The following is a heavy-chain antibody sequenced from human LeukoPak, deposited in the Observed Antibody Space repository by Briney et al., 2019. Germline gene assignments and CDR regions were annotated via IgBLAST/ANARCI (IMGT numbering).Heavy chain of an antibody. V-gene: IGHV3-74*01. J-gene: IGHJ4*02. CDR3: AKDQWELHYFDY. D-gene: IGHD1-26*01. CDR2: INSDGSST. CDR1: GFTFSSYW. Sequence: PGGSLRLSCAASGFTFSSYWMHWVRQAPGKGLVWVSRINSDGSSTSYADSVKGRFTISRDNSKNTLYLQMNSLRAEDTAVYYCAKDQWELHYFDYWGQGTLVTVSS.